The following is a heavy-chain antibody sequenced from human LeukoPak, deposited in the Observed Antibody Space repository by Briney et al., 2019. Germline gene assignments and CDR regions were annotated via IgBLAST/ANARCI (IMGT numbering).Heavy chain of an antibody. Sequence: ASVKVSCKASGYTFTSYGISWVRQAPGQGLEWMGIINPSGGSTSYAQRFQGRVTMTRDTSTSTVYMELSSLKSEDTAVYYCASGQPGTPHDYWGQGTLVTVSS. D-gene: IGHD1-26*01. CDR3: ASGQPGTPHDY. CDR2: INPSGGST. CDR1: GYTFTSYG. V-gene: IGHV1-46*01. J-gene: IGHJ4*02.